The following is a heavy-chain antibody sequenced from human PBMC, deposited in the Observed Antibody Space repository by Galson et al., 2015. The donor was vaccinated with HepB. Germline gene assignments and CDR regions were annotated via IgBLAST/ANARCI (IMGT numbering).Heavy chain of an antibody. CDR3: ARWRGAQSEFDY. D-gene: IGHD1-14*01. V-gene: IGHV3-7*03. J-gene: IGHJ4*02. Sequence: LRLSCAASGFTFSSYWMTWVRQAPGKGLEWVANIKPDGSEKYYDDSVKGRFTISRDNAKNSLYLQMHSLRAEDTAVYSCARWRGAQSEFDYWGQGTLVTVSS. CDR2: IKPDGSEK. CDR1: GFTFSSYW.